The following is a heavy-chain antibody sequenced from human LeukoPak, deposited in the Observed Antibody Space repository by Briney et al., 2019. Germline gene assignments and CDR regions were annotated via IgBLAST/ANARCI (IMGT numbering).Heavy chain of an antibody. CDR1: GGTFTSYA. CDR2: ITPISGTA. D-gene: IGHD3-22*01. CDR3: ARTAETIYYYDSSGFAPTCGY. J-gene: IGHJ4*02. V-gene: IGHV1-69*05. Sequence: ASVKVSCKASGGTFTSYAISWVRHAPGQGLEWMGGITPISGTANYAQAFQGRVTITTDESTSKDSMELSSLRSEDTVMYYCARTAETIYYYDSSGFAPTCGYWGQGTLVTVSS.